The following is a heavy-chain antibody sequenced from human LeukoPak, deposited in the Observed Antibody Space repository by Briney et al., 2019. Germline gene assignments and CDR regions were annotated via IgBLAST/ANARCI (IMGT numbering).Heavy chain of an antibody. CDR2: IYTSGST. CDR1: GGSISSYY. J-gene: IGHJ6*03. CDR3: ARYSSGSYYKSDYYYYYMDV. Sequence: SETLSLTCTVSGGSISSYYWSWIRQPAGKGLEWIGRIYTSGSTNYNPSLKSRVTMSVDTSKNQFSLKLSSETAADTAVYYCARYSSGSYYKSDYYYYYMDVWGKGTTVTISS. D-gene: IGHD3-10*01. V-gene: IGHV4-4*07.